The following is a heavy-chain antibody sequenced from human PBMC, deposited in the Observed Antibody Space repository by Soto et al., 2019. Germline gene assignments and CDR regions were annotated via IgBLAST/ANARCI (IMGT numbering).Heavy chain of an antibody. CDR1: GGSISSGDYY. V-gene: IGHV4-30-4*01. D-gene: IGHD6-13*01. J-gene: IGHJ6*02. Sequence: PSETLSLTCTVSGGSISSGDYYWSWIRQPPGKGLEWFGYIYYSGSTYYNPSLKSRVTISIDTSKNQFCLKLSSVTAADTAVYYCASARQQGYFMDVWGQGTTVTVSS. CDR2: IYYSGST. CDR3: ASARQQGYFMDV.